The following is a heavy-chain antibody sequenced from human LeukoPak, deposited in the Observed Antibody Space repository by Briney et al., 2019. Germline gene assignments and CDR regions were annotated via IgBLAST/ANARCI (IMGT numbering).Heavy chain of an antibody. Sequence: GGSLRLSCAASGFTFSSYWMHWVRQAPGKGPVWVSRVDVHGQGTAYADSVKGRFTISRDNAKNTLSLQMNSLGAEDMAVYYCARSNYDSTTFYYHLDLWGQGTLVTVSS. V-gene: IGHV3-74*01. CDR1: GFTFSSYW. D-gene: IGHD2/OR15-2a*01. CDR3: ARSNYDSTTFYYHLDL. J-gene: IGHJ5*02. CDR2: VDVHGQGT.